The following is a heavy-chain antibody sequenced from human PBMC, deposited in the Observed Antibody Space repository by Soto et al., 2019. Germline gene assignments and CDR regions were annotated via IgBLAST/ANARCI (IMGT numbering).Heavy chain of an antibody. CDR2: MDPNSANT. CDR1: GYTFTSYE. J-gene: IGHJ4*02. V-gene: IGHV1-8*01. D-gene: IGHD4-17*01. CDR3: ARTLYGDNVDY. Sequence: VQLVQSGAEVKKPGASVKVSCKASGYTFTSYEINWVRQTPGQGLEWMGWMDPNSANTGYAQRFQGRVTMTRNTSISTAYMELSSLRSEDTAVYYCARTLYGDNVDYWGQGTLVTVSS.